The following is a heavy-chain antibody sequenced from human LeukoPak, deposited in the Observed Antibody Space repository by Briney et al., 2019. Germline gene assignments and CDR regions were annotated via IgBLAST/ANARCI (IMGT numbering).Heavy chain of an antibody. CDR1: GFTFSDYW. CDR3: AKYLALAVRGVMDY. J-gene: IGHJ4*02. Sequence: GGSLRLSCRASGFTFSDYWMSWVRQAPGKGLEWVANINQDGSEKNYVDSGKGRFTISRDNSKNSVYLLMNSLRAEDTAVYYCAKYLALAVRGVMDYWGQGALVSVSS. V-gene: IGHV3-7*01. D-gene: IGHD3-10*01. CDR2: INQDGSEK.